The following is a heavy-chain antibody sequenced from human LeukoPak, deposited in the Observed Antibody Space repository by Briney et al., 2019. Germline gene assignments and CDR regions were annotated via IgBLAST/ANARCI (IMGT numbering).Heavy chain of an antibody. V-gene: IGHV3-23*01. CDR3: AKGFSVCGRFEP. Sequence: GGSVRLSCVASGLTFNSNSMSWVRQPPGIGLEWVSGISVSGITVYADSVKGRLTTSRDNSKNTLYLQMNNLRAEDTALYYCAKGFSVCGRFEPWGQGTQVTVSS. J-gene: IGHJ5*02. D-gene: IGHD2-21*01. CDR1: GLTFNSNS. CDR2: ISVSGIT.